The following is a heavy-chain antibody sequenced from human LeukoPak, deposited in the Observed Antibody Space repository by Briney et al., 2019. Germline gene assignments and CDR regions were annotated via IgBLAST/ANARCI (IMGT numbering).Heavy chain of an antibody. CDR1: GYTFTGYY. V-gene: IGHV1-2*02. CDR3: ARVYYDSSGYHWGFDY. J-gene: IGHJ4*02. Sequence: ASVKVSCKASGYTFTGYYMHWVRQAPGQGLEWMGWINPNSGGTNYAQKFQGRVTMTRDTSISTAYMELSRLRSDDTAVYYRARVYYDSSGYHWGFDYWGQGTLVTVSS. CDR2: INPNSGGT. D-gene: IGHD3-22*01.